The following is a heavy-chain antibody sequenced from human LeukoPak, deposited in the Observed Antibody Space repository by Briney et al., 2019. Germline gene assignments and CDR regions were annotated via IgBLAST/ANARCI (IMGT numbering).Heavy chain of an antibody. CDR1: GGSISDSRYY. V-gene: IGHV4-39*07. D-gene: IGHD6-13*01. J-gene: IGHJ5*01. Sequence: SETLSLTYTVSGGSISDSRYYWGWVRQPPGKWLEWIGSIFYSGSTHYNPSLKSRITISVDTSENQFSLKLSTVTAAETAVYYCARIFGQQLVHLDSWGQGTLVTVSS. CDR3: ARIFGQQLVHLDS. CDR2: IFYSGST.